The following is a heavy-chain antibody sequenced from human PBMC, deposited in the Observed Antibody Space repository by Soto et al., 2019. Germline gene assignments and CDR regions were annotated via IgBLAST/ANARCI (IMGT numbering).Heavy chain of an antibody. V-gene: IGHV3-21*01. D-gene: IGHD2-2*01. CDR2: ISSSSSHI. CDR1: GFIFSSYS. Sequence: GGSLRLSCAASGFIFSSYSMNWVRQAPGRGLEWVSSISSSSSHIFYADSVKGRLTISRDNAKNSLYLQMNSLRAEDTAVYYCATRYCTSTNCYSFDYWGQGGLVTVSS. J-gene: IGHJ4*02. CDR3: ATRYCTSTNCYSFDY.